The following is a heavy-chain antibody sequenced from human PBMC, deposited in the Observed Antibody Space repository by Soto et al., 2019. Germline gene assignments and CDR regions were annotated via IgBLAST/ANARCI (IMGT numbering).Heavy chain of an antibody. Sequence: SETLSLTCTVSGGSVSGYYWSWIRQSPGRGLEWLGYIFYRGTTLYSPSVQSRLSITVDTSKNQFSLKMRSVTAADTAIYYCTRHAIIARLQYRMDVWGRGTTVTVSS. J-gene: IGHJ6*02. CDR1: GGSVSGYY. V-gene: IGHV4-59*02. D-gene: IGHD1-1*01. CDR3: TRHAIIARLQYRMDV. CDR2: IFYRGTT.